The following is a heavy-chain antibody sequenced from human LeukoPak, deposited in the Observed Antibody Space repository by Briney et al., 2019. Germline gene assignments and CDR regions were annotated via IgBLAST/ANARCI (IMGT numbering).Heavy chain of an antibody. Sequence: GWSLRLSCAASGFTFSDHYMDWVRQAPGKGLELVVRTRNKANSYTTEYAASVKGRFNISRDDSKNSLYLQMNSLKTEDTAVYFFTQKTAYDILTGDYYFDYWGQGTLVTVSS. CDR2: TRNKANSYTT. CDR1: GFTFSDHY. D-gene: IGHD3-9*01. V-gene: IGHV3-72*01. J-gene: IGHJ4*02. CDR3: TQKTAYDILTGDYYFDY.